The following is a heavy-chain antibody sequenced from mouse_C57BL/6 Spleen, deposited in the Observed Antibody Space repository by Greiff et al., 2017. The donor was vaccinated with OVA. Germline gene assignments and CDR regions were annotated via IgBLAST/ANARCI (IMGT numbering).Heavy chain of an antibody. CDR1: GFNIKDDY. Sequence: EVKLVESGAELVRPGASVKLSCTASGFNIKDDYMHWVKQRPEQGLEWIGWIDPENGDTEYASKFQGKATITADTSSNTAYLQLSSLTSEDTAVYYCTTQLYYGSSLFDYWGQGTTLTVSS. J-gene: IGHJ2*01. CDR2: IDPENGDT. D-gene: IGHD1-1*01. CDR3: TTQLYYGSSLFDY. V-gene: IGHV14-4*01.